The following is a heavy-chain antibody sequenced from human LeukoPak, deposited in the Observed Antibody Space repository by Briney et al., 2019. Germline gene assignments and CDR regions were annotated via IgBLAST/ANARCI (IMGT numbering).Heavy chain of an antibody. CDR2: IYHGGGT. D-gene: IGHD4-23*01. V-gene: IGHV3-53*01. Sequence: GGSLRLSCAASGFIVSFNYMSWVRQAPGKGLEWVSVIYHGGGTYYADSVRGRFTVSRDDSKNTLFLQMGSLRVDDTAMYYCARAYYGGNPHQGAVFDYWGRGTLVTVSS. J-gene: IGHJ4*02. CDR1: GFIVSFNY. CDR3: ARAYYGGNPHQGAVFDY.